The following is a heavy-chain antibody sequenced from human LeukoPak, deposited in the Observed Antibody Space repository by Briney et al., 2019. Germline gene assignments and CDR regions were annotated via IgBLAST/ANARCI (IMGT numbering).Heavy chain of an antibody. D-gene: IGHD6-19*01. CDR3: ARVKSSGWYARSYYYMDV. CDR1: GDSISSYY. CDR2: VYYSGST. Sequence: SETLSLTCTVSGDSISSYYWSWIRQPPGKGLDWIGYVYYSGSTNYNPSLKSRVTISIDTSKNQFSLKLSSVTAADTAVYYCARVKSSGWYARSYYYMDVWGKGTTVTISS. J-gene: IGHJ6*03. V-gene: IGHV4-59*01.